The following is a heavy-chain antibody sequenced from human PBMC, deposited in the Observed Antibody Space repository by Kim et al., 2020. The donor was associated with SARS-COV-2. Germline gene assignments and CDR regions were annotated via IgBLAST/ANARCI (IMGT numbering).Heavy chain of an antibody. CDR3: ARWSPSFDY. Sequence: SRKDYGDEVQGRSNITRDNAENSLYLQRNSVRAEDTAVYYCARWSPSFDYWGQGTPVTVSS. J-gene: IGHJ4*02. V-gene: IGHV3-7*01. CDR2: SRK.